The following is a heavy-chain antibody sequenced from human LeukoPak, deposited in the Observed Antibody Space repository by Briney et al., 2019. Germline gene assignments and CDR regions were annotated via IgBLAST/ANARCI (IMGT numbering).Heavy chain of an antibody. Sequence: GASVKVSCKASGGNFSSYAISWVRQAPGQGLEWMGGIIPIFGTANYAQKFQGRVTITADESTSTAYMELSSLRSEDTAVYYCARDLGIVGAKGFDYWGQGTLVTVSS. V-gene: IGHV1-69*13. CDR3: ARDLGIVGAKGFDY. CDR2: IIPIFGTA. CDR1: GGNFSSYA. J-gene: IGHJ4*02. D-gene: IGHD1-26*01.